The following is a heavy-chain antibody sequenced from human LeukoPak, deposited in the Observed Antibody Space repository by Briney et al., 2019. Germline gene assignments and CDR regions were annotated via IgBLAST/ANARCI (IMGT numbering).Heavy chain of an antibody. J-gene: IGHJ3*02. V-gene: IGHV3-23*01. D-gene: IGHD3-16*01. CDR2: ISGSGGGT. Sequence: HTGGSLRLSCAASGFTFSSYAMSWVRQAPGKGLEWVSAISGSGGGTYYADSVKGRFTISRDNSKDTLYLQMNSLRAEDTAVYYCAKDGVLFTIWGQGTMVTVSS. CDR3: AKDGVLFTI. CDR1: GFTFSSYA.